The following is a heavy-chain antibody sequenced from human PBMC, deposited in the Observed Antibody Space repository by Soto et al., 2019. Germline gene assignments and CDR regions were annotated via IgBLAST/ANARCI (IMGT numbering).Heavy chain of an antibody. D-gene: IGHD1-1*01. J-gene: IGHJ5*02. CDR2: ISYDGSNK. CDR3: AKDPSLGQLYKATNWFDP. V-gene: IGHV3-30*18. Sequence: GGSLRLSCAASGFTFSSYGMHWVRQAPGKGLEWVAVISYDGSNKYYADSVKGRFTISRDNSKNTLYLPMNSLRAQDTAGYYCAKDPSLGQLYKATNWFDPWGQGTLVTVSS. CDR1: GFTFSSYG.